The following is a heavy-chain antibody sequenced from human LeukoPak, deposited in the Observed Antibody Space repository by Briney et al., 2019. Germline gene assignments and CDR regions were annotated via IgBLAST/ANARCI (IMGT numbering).Heavy chain of an antibody. CDR2: IYYSGIT. D-gene: IGHD6-6*01. V-gene: IGHV4-39*01. CDR3: ARQEEGIAARLDY. Sequence: SETLSLTCTVSGGSISSSSYFWGWIRQPPGNGLEWIGSIYYSGITYYNPSLKSRVTISVDTSKSQFSLKLSSVTAADTAVYYCARQEEGIAARLDYWGQGTLVTVSS. J-gene: IGHJ4*02. CDR1: GGSISSSSYF.